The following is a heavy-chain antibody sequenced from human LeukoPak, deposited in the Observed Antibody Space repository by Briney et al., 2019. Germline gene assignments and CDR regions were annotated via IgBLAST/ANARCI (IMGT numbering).Heavy chain of an antibody. CDR2: VHYSDNA. D-gene: IGHD1-26*01. CDR3: ARDRRWELLHAFDI. Sequence: MPSETLSLTCTVSGGSISSDFWSWIRQPPGKGLEWIAYVHYSDNANYNPSLKSRVTISLDTSKKQFSLMLSSVTAADTAVYYCARDRRWELLHAFDIWGQGTIVTVSS. V-gene: IGHV4-59*01. J-gene: IGHJ3*02. CDR1: GGSISSDF.